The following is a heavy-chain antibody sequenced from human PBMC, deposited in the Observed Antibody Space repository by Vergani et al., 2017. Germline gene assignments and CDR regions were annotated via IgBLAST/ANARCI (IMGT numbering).Heavy chain of an antibody. CDR3: GREGYCSGGSCYSFGPMRWFDP. J-gene: IGHJ5*02. CDR1: GGTFSSYA. V-gene: IGHV1-69*06. D-gene: IGHD2-15*01. CDR2: IIPIFGTA. Sequence: QVQLVESGAEVKKPGSSVKVSCKASGGTFSSYAISWVRQAPGQGLEWMGGIIPIFGTANYAQKFQGRVTITADKSTSTAYMELSSLRSEDTAVYYCGREGYCSGGSCYSFGPMRWFDPWGQGTLVTVSS.